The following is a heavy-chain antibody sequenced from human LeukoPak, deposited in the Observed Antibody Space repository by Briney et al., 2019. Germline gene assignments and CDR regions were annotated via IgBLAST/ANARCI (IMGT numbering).Heavy chain of an antibody. Sequence: GGSLRLSCAASGFTFSSYSMNWVRQAPGKGLEWVSSISSSSSYIYYADSVKGRFTISRDNAKNSLYLQMNSLRAEDMAVYYCARGQAPNYYDSSGYYFFDYWGQGTLVTGSS. D-gene: IGHD3-22*01. CDR3: ARGQAPNYYDSSGYYFFDY. CDR1: GFTFSSYS. V-gene: IGHV3-21*01. J-gene: IGHJ4*02. CDR2: ISSSSSYI.